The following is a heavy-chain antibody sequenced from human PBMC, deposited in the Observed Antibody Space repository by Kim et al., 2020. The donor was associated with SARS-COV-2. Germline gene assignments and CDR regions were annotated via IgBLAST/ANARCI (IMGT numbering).Heavy chain of an antibody. CDR2: GVPILRSL. Sequence: SVKVSCKTSEGAFNTYGLNWVRQAPGQGLEWIGGGVPILRSLNYAQNFQGRLSITSDESTRTAYMELSSLRFDDTAIYYCVRGQSAALFVYWGQGTTVT. J-gene: IGHJ4*02. CDR1: EGAFNTYG. CDR3: VRGQSAALFVY. V-gene: IGHV1-69*13. D-gene: IGHD2-2*01.